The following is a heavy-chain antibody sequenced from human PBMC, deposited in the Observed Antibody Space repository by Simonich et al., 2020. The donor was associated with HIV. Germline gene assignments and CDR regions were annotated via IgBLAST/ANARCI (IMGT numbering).Heavy chain of an antibody. V-gene: IGHV3-7*01. CDR3: ATGFRQLVY. CDR1: GFTFSSYW. D-gene: IGHD6-13*01. CDR2: IKQDGSEK. Sequence: EVQLVESGGGLVQPGGSLRLSCAASGFTFSSYWMSWVRQAPGEVLEWVANIKQDGSEKYYLDSVKGRFTISRDNAKNSLYLQMNSLRAEDTAVYYCATGFRQLVYWGQGTLITVSS. J-gene: IGHJ4*02.